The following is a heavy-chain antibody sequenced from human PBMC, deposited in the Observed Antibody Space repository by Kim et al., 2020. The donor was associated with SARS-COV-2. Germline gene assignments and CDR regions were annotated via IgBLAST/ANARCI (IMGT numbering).Heavy chain of an antibody. Sequence: SETLSLTCTVSGGSISSGGYYWSWIRQHPGKGLEWIGYIYYSGSTYYNPSLKSRVTISVDTSKNQFSLKLSSVTAADTAVYYCASTPIVATICRIRPSPNYCDYWGHGTLVTASS. J-gene: IGHJ4*01. CDR3: ASTPIVATICRIRPSPNYCDY. D-gene: IGHD5-12*01. CDR1: GGSISSGGYY. CDR2: IYYSGST. V-gene: IGHV4-31*03.